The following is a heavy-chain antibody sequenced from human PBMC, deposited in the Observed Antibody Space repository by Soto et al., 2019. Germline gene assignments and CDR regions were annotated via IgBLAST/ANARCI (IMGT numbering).Heavy chain of an antibody. V-gene: IGHV4-31*03. CDR2: IYYSGST. J-gene: IGHJ4*02. CDR3: ARESRLGYRFFDF. CDR1: GGSISSGGYY. D-gene: IGHD5-18*01. Sequence: SETLSLTCTVSGGSISSGGYYWSWIRQHPGKGLEWIGYIYYSGSTYYNPSLKSRVTISVDTSKNQFSLKLSSVTAADTAVYYCARESRLGYRFFDFWGQGTLVTVSS.